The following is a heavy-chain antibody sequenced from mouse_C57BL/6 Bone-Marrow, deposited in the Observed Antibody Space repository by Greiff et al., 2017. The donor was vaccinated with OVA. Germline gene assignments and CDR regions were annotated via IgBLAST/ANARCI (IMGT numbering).Heavy chain of an antibody. J-gene: IGHJ2*01. CDR3: ARGYTPFDY. V-gene: IGHV1-19*01. CDR1: GYTFTDYY. D-gene: IGHD1-2*01. CDR2: INPYNGGT. Sequence: EVQLQQSGPVLVKPGASVKMSCKASGYTFTDYYMNWVKQSHGKSLEWIGVINPYNGGTSYNQKFKGKATLTVDKSSRTAYMELNSLTSEDSAVYYCARGYTPFDYWGQGTTLTVSS.